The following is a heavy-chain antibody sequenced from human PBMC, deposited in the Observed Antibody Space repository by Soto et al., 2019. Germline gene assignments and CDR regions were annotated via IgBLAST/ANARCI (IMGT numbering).Heavy chain of an antibody. CDR3: ARDRLSFGGIVSAPFDY. D-gene: IGHD3-16*01. Sequence: SVKVSCKASGCTFSSYAISWVRQAPGQGLEWMGGIIPIFGTANYAQKFQGRVTITADESTSTAYMELSSLRSEDTAVYYCARDRLSFGGIVSAPFDYWGQGTLVTVSS. CDR1: GCTFSSYA. J-gene: IGHJ4*02. V-gene: IGHV1-69*13. CDR2: IIPIFGTA.